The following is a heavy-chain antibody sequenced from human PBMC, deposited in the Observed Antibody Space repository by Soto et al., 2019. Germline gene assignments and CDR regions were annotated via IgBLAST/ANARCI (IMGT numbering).Heavy chain of an antibody. CDR1: GFTFSSYA. D-gene: IGHD2-8*01. Sequence: PGGSLRLSCAASGFTFSSYAMSWVRQAPGKGLEWVSAISGSGGRPSYADSVQGRFSISRDNPSNTLYLQMNSLRGEDTAVYYCAKARCTTSDCYVPEYWGQGTLVTVSS. CDR3: AKARCTTSDCYVPEY. J-gene: IGHJ4*02. V-gene: IGHV3-23*01. CDR2: ISGSGGRP.